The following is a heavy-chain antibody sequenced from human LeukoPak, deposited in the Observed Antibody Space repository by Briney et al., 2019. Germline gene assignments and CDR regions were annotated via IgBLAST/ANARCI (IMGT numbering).Heavy chain of an antibody. CDR2: ISYDGSNK. D-gene: IGHD1-26*01. J-gene: IGHJ3*02. V-gene: IGHV3-30*03. Sequence: GGSLRLSCAASGFTFSSYGMHWVRQAPGKGLECVAVISYDGSNKYYTDSVKGRFTISRDNSKNTLYLQMNTLRAEDTALYYCARVLTVGGWGAFDIWGQGTMVTVSS. CDR3: ARVLTVGGWGAFDI. CDR1: GFTFSSYG.